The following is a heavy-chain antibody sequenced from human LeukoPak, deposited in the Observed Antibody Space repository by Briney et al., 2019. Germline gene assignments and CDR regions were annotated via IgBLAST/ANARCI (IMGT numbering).Heavy chain of an antibody. J-gene: IGHJ3*02. V-gene: IGHV1-69*13. CDR1: GGTFSSYA. D-gene: IGHD3-3*01. CDR3: AREVGAVLGAFDI. CDR2: IIPIFGTA. Sequence: SVKVSCKASGGTFSSYAISWVRQAPGQGLEWMGGIIPIFGTANYAQKFQGRVTITADESTSTAYMELSSLRSEDTAVYYCAREVGAVLGAFDIWGQGTMVTVSS.